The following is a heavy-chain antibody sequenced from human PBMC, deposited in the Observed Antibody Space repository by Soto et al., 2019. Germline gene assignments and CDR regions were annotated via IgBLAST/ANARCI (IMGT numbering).Heavy chain of an antibody. J-gene: IGHJ6*04. CDR1: GFTFSSYG. V-gene: IGHV3-30*18. Sequence: AGGSLRLSCAASGFTFSSYGMHWVRQAPGKGLEWVAVISYDGSNKYYADSVKGRFTISRDNSKNTLYLQMNSLRAEDTAVYYCANEDCSGGSCYDYYCYLLAVRGKGTTVTVSS. CDR2: ISYDGSNK. D-gene: IGHD2-15*01. CDR3: ANEDCSGGSCYDYYCYLLAV.